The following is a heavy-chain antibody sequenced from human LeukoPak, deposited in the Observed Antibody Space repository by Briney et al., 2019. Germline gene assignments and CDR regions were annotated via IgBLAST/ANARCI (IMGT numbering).Heavy chain of an antibody. Sequence: GGSLRLSCAASGFTFSSYWMHWVRQAPGKGLVWVSRINSDGSSTSYADSVKGRLTISRDNAKNTLYLQMNSLRAEDTAVYYCAKVDSSGFRRLRDYMDVWGKGTTVTVSS. CDR2: INSDGSST. CDR3: AKVDSSGFRRLRDYMDV. V-gene: IGHV3-74*01. D-gene: IGHD6-19*01. CDR1: GFTFSSYW. J-gene: IGHJ6*03.